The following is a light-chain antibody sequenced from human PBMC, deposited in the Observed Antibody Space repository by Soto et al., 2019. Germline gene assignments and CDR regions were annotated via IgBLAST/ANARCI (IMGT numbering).Light chain of an antibody. J-gene: IGKJ4*01. CDR2: GAS. Sequence: EIVMTQSPATLSVSPGERATLSCRASQSVNTNLAWYQQKPGQAPRLLINGASTRATGIPARFTGSGSGTEFTLTISSLQSEDFAIYYCQRYNNWPLTFGGGTKVESK. CDR1: QSVNTN. V-gene: IGKV3-15*01. CDR3: QRYNNWPLT.